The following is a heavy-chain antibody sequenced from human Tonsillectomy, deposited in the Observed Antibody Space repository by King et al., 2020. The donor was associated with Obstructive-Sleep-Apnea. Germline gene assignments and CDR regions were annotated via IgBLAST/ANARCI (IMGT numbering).Heavy chain of an antibody. CDR1: GGSVSSGSYY. CDR2: IYYSGST. J-gene: IGHJ3*02. CDR3: ARETPPYCGGDCYSGAFDI. V-gene: IGHV4-61*01. D-gene: IGHD2-21*02. Sequence: VQLQESGPGLVKPSETLSLTCTVSGGSVSSGSYYWSWIRQPPGKGLEWIGYIYYSGSTNYNPSLKSRVTISLDTSKNPFSLKLSSVTAADTAVYYCARETPPYCGGDCYSGAFDIWGQGTMVTVSS.